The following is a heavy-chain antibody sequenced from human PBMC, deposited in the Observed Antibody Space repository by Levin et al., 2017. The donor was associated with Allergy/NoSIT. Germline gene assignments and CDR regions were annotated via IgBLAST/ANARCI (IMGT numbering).Heavy chain of an antibody. V-gene: IGHV4-59*01. CDR3: ARENDGWMAFDI. Sequence: PSETLSLTCTVSGGSIRTYYWTWIRQPPGKGLDWIGYIYHNGYTNYNPSLKSRVTISVDTSKNQFSLKLSSLTAADTAMYYCARENDGWMAFDIWGHGTMVTVSS. D-gene: IGHD1-1*01. J-gene: IGHJ3*02. CDR1: GGSIRTYY. CDR2: IYHNGYT.